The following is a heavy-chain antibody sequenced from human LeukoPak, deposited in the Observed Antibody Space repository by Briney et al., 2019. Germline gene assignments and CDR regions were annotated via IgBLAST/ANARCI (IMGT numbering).Heavy chain of an antibody. CDR3: ASGDCSGGSCYFDY. CDR1: GFTFSDYH. V-gene: IGHV3-11*01. Sequence: GGSLRLSCAASGFTFSDYHMSWIRQAPGKGLEWVSYISSSGSTIYYADSVKGRFTISRDNAKNSLYLQMNSLRAEDTAVYYCASGDCSGGSCYFDYWGQGTLVTVSS. J-gene: IGHJ4*02. CDR2: ISSSGSTI. D-gene: IGHD2-15*01.